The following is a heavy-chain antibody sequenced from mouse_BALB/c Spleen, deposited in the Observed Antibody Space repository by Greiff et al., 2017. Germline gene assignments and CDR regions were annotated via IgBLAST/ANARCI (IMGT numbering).Heavy chain of an antibody. Sequence: QVQLQQSGAELAKPGASVKMSCKASGYTFTSYWMHWVKQRPGQGLEWIGYINPSTGYTEYNQKFKDKATLTADKSSSTAYMQLSSLTSEDSAVYYCARRAYYRYDDYAMDYWGQGTSVTVSS. CDR1: GYTFTSYW. D-gene: IGHD2-14*01. J-gene: IGHJ4*01. CDR2: INPSTGYT. V-gene: IGHV1-7*01. CDR3: ARRAYYRYDDYAMDY.